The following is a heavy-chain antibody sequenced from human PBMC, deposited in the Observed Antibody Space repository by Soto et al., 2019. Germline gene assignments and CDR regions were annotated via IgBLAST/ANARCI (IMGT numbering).Heavy chain of an antibody. Sequence: SETLSLTCTVSGGSISSSDYYWCWVRQSPEKGLEWIGEIHNSGSTNYNPSLKSRVTISIDRSNNQFSLMLSSVTAADTAVYYCARGNFDYWGQGTLVTVSS. CDR2: IHNSGST. CDR3: ARGNFDY. J-gene: IGHJ4*02. V-gene: IGHV4-39*07. CDR1: GGSISSSDYY.